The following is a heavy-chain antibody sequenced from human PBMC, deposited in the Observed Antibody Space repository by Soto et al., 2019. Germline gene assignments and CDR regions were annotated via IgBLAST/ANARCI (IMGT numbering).Heavy chain of an antibody. CDR2: ISGSGGST. Sequence: GGSLRLSCAASGFTFSSYAMSWVRQAPGKGLEWVSAISGSGGSTYYADSVKGRFTISRDNSKNTLYLQMNSQRAEDTAVYYCAKVPKLYSGSDYDKENYYYYNGMDVWGQGTTVTVSS. J-gene: IGHJ6*02. V-gene: IGHV3-23*01. CDR1: GFTFSSYA. CDR3: AKVPKLYSGSDYDKENYYYYNGMDV. D-gene: IGHD5-12*01.